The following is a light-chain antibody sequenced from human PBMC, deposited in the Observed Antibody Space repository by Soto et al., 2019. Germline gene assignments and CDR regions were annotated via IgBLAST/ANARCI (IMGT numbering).Light chain of an antibody. CDR3: CSYAGSSTFLV. CDR2: EGS. CDR1: SSDVGSYNL. Sequence: QSVLTQPASVSGSPGQSITISCTGTSSDVGSYNLVSWYQQHPGKAPKIMIYEGSKRPSGVSNRFSGSKSRNTASLTNSGLEAEDEADYYCCSYAGSSTFLVFGTGTKVTVL. V-gene: IGLV2-23*01. J-gene: IGLJ1*01.